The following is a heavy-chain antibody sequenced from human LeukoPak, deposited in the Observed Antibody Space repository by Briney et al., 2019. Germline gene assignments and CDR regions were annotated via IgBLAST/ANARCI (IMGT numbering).Heavy chain of an antibody. D-gene: IGHD6-6*01. CDR1: GGSISSGGYY. CDR2: IYHSGST. CDR3: ARELSCRAAPLSCYYYMDV. Sequence: SETLSLTCTVSGGSISSGGYYWSWIRQPPGKGLEWIGYIYHSGSTYYNPSLKSRVTISVDRSKNQFSLKLSSVTAADTAVYYCARELSCRAAPLSCYYYMDVWGKGTTVTVSS. J-gene: IGHJ6*03. V-gene: IGHV4-30-2*01.